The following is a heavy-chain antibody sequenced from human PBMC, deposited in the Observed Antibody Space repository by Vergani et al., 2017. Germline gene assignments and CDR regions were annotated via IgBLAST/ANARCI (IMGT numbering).Heavy chain of an antibody. J-gene: IGHJ6*02. CDR3: ARDCTSGSCPSNYGMDV. Sequence: EVQLVESGGGLVKPGGSLRLSCAASGFTFSDSSMSWVRQAPGKGLEWVAFIGSSGPYINYADSVKGRFINSRDKNNNSLFLQLRGLSAEDAAVYYCARDCTSGSCPSNYGMDVWVQGATVAVS. CDR2: IGSSGPYI. CDR1: GFTFSDSS. V-gene: IGHV3-21*06. D-gene: IGHD6-13*01.